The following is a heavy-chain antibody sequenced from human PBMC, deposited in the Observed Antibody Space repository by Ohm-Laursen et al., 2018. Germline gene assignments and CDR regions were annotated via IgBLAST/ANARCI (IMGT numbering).Heavy chain of an antibody. CDR3: AGGLIEY. J-gene: IGHJ4*02. Sequence: GTLSLTCTISGDSVNSGYYYWNWIRQPPGKGLEWIGYIYYSGSTNYNPSLKSRVTISVDTSKNQISLKLTSVTAADTAVYYCAGGLIEYWGQGTLVTVSS. CDR1: GDSVNSGYYY. V-gene: IGHV4-61*01. D-gene: IGHD3-16*01. CDR2: IYYSGST.